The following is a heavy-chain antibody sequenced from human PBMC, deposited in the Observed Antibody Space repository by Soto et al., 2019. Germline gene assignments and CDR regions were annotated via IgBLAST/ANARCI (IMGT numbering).Heavy chain of an antibody. D-gene: IGHD6-19*01. Sequence: QLQLQESGPGLVKPSETLSLTCTVSGGSISSSSYYWGWIRQPPGKGLEWIGSIYYSGSTYYNPSLKSRVTLSVDTSKNPFSLKLSSVTAADTAVYYCANSGIAVAEDYYYGMDVWGQGTTVTVSS. CDR3: ANSGIAVAEDYYYGMDV. J-gene: IGHJ6*02. CDR1: GGSISSSSYY. CDR2: IYYSGST. V-gene: IGHV4-39*01.